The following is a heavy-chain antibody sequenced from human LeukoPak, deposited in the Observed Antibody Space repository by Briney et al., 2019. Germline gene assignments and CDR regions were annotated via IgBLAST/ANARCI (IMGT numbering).Heavy chain of an antibody. CDR3: VGPDSQFDC. Sequence: GGSLRLSCAASGFTFSDQSMNWVRQAPGKGLEWVSSISSNNLHIFYADSVKGRFTISRDNAKNSLYLQMNNLRAEDTAVYYCVGPDSQFDCWGQGTLVTVSS. CDR2: ISSNNLHI. V-gene: IGHV3-21*01. CDR1: GFTFSDQS. J-gene: IGHJ4*02. D-gene: IGHD3-10*01.